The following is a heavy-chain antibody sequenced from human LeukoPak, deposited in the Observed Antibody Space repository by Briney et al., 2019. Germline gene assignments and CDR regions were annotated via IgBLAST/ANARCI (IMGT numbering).Heavy chain of an antibody. CDR1: GFTFSSYT. CDR3: ARHPEPSTIDKDY. V-gene: IGHV3-21*01. CDR2: ISSSSSYI. J-gene: IGHJ4*02. D-gene: IGHD5/OR15-5a*01. Sequence: GGSLRLSCAASGFTFSSYTMNWVRQAPGKGLEWASSISSSSSYIYYADSVKGRFTISRDNAKNSLYLQMNSLRAEDTAVYYCARHPEPSTIDKDYWGQGALVTVSS.